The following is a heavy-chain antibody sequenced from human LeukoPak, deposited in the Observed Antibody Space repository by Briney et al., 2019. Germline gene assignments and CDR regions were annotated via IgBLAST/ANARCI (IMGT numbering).Heavy chain of an antibody. CDR1: GFTFSSNG. V-gene: IGHV3-30*18. Sequence: GGSLRLSCAASGFTFSSNGIHWVRQAPGKGLEWVAVVSYDGNTKYYADSVKGRFTISRDNSKNIGYLQMNGLRAEDTAVYHCAKEKYNWNDYFDHWGQGTLVTVSS. J-gene: IGHJ4*02. D-gene: IGHD1-1*01. CDR2: VSYDGNTK. CDR3: AKEKYNWNDYFDH.